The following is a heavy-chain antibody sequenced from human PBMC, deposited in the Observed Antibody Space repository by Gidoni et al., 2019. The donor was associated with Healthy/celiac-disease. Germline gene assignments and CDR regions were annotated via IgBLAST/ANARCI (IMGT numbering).Heavy chain of an antibody. V-gene: IGHV1-2*04. CDR3: ARGTSHGYYYDPKGAFDI. J-gene: IGHJ3*02. CDR2: INPNSGGT. CDR1: GYTFTGYY. Sequence: QVQLVQSGAEVTKPGASVKVSCKASGYTFTGYYMHWVRQAPGQGLEWMGWINPNSGGTNYAQKFQGWVTMTRDTSISTAYMELSRLRSDDTAVYYCARGTSHGYYYDPKGAFDIWGQGTMVTVSS. D-gene: IGHD3-22*01.